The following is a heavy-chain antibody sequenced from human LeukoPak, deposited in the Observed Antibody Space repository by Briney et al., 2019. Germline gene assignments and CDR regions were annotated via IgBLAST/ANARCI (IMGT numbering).Heavy chain of an antibody. Sequence: GASVKVSCKASGYTFTGYYMHRVRQAPGQGLEWMGWINPNSGGTNYAQKFQGRVTMTRDTSISTAYMELSRLRSDDTAVYYCARDGSYCSSTSCYNGWFDPWGQGTLVTVSS. CDR2: INPNSGGT. D-gene: IGHD2-2*02. J-gene: IGHJ5*02. CDR3: ARDGSYCSSTSCYNGWFDP. V-gene: IGHV1-2*02. CDR1: GYTFTGYY.